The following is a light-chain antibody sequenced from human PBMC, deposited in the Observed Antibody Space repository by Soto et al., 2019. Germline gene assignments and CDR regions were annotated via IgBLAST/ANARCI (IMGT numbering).Light chain of an antibody. CDR2: DVS. Sequence: AIQLTQSPSSLSASVGDRVTITCRASQGIRGALAWYQQRPGKPPKMLIYDVSKLERGVPSRFSGSDSGTHFTLTISSLQAEDFATYYCQQFNSYPITFGQGTRLKIK. J-gene: IGKJ5*01. CDR3: QQFNSYPIT. CDR1: QGIRGA. V-gene: IGKV1-13*02.